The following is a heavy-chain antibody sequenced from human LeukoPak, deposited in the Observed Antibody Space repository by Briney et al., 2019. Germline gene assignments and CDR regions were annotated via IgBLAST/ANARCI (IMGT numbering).Heavy chain of an antibody. D-gene: IGHD5-12*01. CDR1: GITVSTNY. CDR2: AFSDGRT. CDR3: ARDGRLRFFDY. V-gene: IGHV3-53*05. Sequence: QTGGSLRLSCAASGITVSTNYMSWVRQAPGKGLEWVSIAFSDGRTFYADSVKGRFTISRDNSKNTLYLQMNSLRAEDTAVYYCARDGRLRFFDYWGQGTLVTVSS. J-gene: IGHJ4*02.